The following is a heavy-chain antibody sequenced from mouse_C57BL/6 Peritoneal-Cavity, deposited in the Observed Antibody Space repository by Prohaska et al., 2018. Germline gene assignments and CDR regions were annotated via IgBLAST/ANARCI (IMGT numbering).Heavy chain of an antibody. CDR2: INPDSRTI. V-gene: IGHV4-1*01. CDR1: GIAFSRYW. Sequence: EVKLLQSGGCLVQPGGSLKLSCSASGIAFSRYWMSWVRRAPGKGLEWIGEINPDSRTINYAPSLKDKFIISRDNAKNTLYLQMSKVRSEETAPYYCARLLGDYWGQGTSVTVS. CDR3: ARLLGDY. J-gene: IGHJ4*01.